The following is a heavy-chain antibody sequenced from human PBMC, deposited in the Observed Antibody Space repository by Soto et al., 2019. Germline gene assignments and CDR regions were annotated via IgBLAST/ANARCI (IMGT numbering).Heavy chain of an antibody. Sequence: SETLSLTCTVSGGSISSGGYYWSWIRQHPGKGLEWIGYIYYSGSTYYNPSLKSRVTIPVDTSKNQFSLKLSSVTAADTAVYYCATSSGDDTCCFDPWGQGTLVTVSS. CDR3: ATSSGDDTCCFDP. CDR2: IYYSGST. J-gene: IGHJ5*02. CDR1: GGSISSGGYY. D-gene: IGHD3-22*01. V-gene: IGHV4-31*03.